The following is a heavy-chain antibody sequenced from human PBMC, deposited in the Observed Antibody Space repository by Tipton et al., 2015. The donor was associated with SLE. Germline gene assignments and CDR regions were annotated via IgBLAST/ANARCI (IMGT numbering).Heavy chain of an antibody. V-gene: IGHV3-30*02. CDR2: IWYDGTDK. Sequence: GSLRLSCTASGFTFGDYAMSWVRQAPGKGLEWVSFIWYDGTDKYYADSVKGRFTISRDNSKNTLYLQMNSLRTEDTAVYYCAKDLRILDFTMEEDVDVWGQGTMVTVSS. J-gene: IGHJ3*01. CDR1: GFTFGDYA. D-gene: IGHD3-3*01. CDR3: AKDLRILDFTMEEDVDV.